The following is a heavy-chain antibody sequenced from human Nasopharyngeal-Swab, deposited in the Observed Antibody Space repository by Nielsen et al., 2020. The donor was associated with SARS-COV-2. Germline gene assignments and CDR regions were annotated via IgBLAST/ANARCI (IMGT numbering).Heavy chain of an antibody. D-gene: IGHD3-22*01. CDR2: MSYSGVT. Sequence: SETLSLTCSVSGGPIRDNNYYWSWIRQPPGKGLEWIGSMSYSGVTFYNPSLRNRVTLSVDTSKNLLSLKLDSVTAADTALYYCARHSRVTTVVVVTLFDFWGQGIQVTVSS. CDR3: ARHSRVTTVVVVTLFDF. CDR1: GGPIRDNNYY. J-gene: IGHJ4*02. V-gene: IGHV4-39*01.